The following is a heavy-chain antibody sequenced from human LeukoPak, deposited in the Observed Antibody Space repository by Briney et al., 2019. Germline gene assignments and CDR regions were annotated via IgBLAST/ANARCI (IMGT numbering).Heavy chain of an antibody. J-gene: IGHJ6*03. CDR1: GYTFTSYY. CDR3: ARDPARNSYYYYYYMDV. Sequence: GASVKVSCKASGYTFTSYYMHWVRQAPGQGLEWMGIINPSGGSTSYAQKFQGRVTMTRDMSTSTVYMELSSLRSEDTAVYYCARDPARNSYYYYYYMDVWGKGTTVTVSS. D-gene: IGHD4-23*01. CDR2: INPSGGST. V-gene: IGHV1-46*01.